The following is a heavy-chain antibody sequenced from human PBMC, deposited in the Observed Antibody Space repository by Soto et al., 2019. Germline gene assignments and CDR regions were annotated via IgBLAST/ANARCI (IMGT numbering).Heavy chain of an antibody. CDR1: GGSITSSSYY. CDR3: ARTLYSYGPRFDY. Sequence: SETLSLTCTVSGGSITSSSYYWGWIRQPPGKGLEWIGSIYYSGSTYYNPSLKSRVTISVDTSKNQFSLKLSSVTAADTAVYYCARTLYSYGPRFDYWGQGTLVTVSS. CDR2: IYYSGST. J-gene: IGHJ4*02. V-gene: IGHV4-39*07. D-gene: IGHD5-18*01.